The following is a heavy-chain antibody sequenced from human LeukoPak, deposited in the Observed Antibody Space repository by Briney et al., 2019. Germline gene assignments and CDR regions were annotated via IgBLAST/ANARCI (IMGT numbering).Heavy chain of an antibody. Sequence: ASVKVSCKVSGYTLTELSMHWVRQAPGKGLEWMGGFDPEDGETIYAQKFQGRVTMTEDTSTDTAYMGLSSLRSEDTAVYYCATDSIAVAGSFDYWGQGTLVTVSS. V-gene: IGHV1-24*01. J-gene: IGHJ4*02. CDR1: GYTLTELS. D-gene: IGHD6-19*01. CDR3: ATDSIAVAGSFDY. CDR2: FDPEDGET.